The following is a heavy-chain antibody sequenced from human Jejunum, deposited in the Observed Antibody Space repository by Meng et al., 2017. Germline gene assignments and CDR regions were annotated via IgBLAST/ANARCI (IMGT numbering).Heavy chain of an antibody. D-gene: IGHD4-17*01. CDR3: AKTVYGDFYDAFDL. CDR1: GFTFDEFA. CDR2: ISWNAGST. Sequence: GESLRISCAASGFTFDEFAMHWVRQAPGKGLEWVSLISWNAGSTYYADSVKGRFTISRDNTKNSLFLQMNSLRAEDTALYYCAKTVYGDFYDAFDLWGQGTMVTVSS. J-gene: IGHJ3*01. V-gene: IGHV3-43D*04.